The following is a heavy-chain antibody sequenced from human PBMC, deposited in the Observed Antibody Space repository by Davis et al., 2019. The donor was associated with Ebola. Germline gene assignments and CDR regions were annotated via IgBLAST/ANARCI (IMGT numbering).Heavy chain of an antibody. CDR3: TTPMAWGYYFDY. Sequence: ASVKVSCKASGYTFTNYYMHWVRQAPGQGLEWMGMTNPSGGSTHYAQTFQGRVTMTMDTSTSSVYMELSSLRSEDTAVYYCTTPMAWGYYFDYWGQGTLVTVSS. CDR1: GYTFTNYY. V-gene: IGHV1-46*01. CDR2: TNPSGGST. J-gene: IGHJ4*02. D-gene: IGHD7-27*01.